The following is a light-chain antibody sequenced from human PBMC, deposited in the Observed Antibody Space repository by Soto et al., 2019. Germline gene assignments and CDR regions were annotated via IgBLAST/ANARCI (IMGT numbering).Light chain of an antibody. Sequence: EVVMTRSPATLSMSPGERATISCRASPTVSSNLAWYQQKPGQTPRLLIYGASTRAPGIPARFSGSGSGTDFTFTISSLQSEDFAVYYCQQYNNWPLTFGGGTKVDIK. CDR1: PTVSSN. CDR3: QQYNNWPLT. J-gene: IGKJ4*01. V-gene: IGKV3-15*01. CDR2: GAS.